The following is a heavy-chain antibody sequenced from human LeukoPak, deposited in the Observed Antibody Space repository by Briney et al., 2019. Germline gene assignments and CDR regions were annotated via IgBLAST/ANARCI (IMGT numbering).Heavy chain of an antibody. V-gene: IGHV1-69*13. J-gene: IGHJ4*02. D-gene: IGHD3-16*02. CDR3: ARDLGVLRLGELSEFDY. CDR2: IIPIFGTA. CDR1: GGTFSSYA. Sequence: ASVKVSCKASGGTFSSYAISWVRQAPGQGLEWMGGIIPIFGTANYAQKFQGRVTITADESTSTAYMELSSLRSDDTAAYYCARDLGVLRLGELSEFDYWGQGTLVTVSS.